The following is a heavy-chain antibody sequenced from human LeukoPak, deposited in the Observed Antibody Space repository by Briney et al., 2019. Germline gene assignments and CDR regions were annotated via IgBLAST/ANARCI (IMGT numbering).Heavy chain of an antibody. CDR2: ISWSSGRI. Sequence: GRSLRLSCTASGFTFDDYAMHWVRQAPGKGLEWVSSISWSSGRIGYADSVKGRFSISRDNAKNSLYLQLNSLRAEDTAVYYCAKDISGGETLSVYSDSYGYKHIKSSGYNGMDVWGQGTTVTVSS. J-gene: IGHJ6*02. CDR3: AKDISGGETLSVYSDSYGYKHIKSSGYNGMDV. V-gene: IGHV3-9*01. CDR1: GFTFDDYA. D-gene: IGHD3-16*02.